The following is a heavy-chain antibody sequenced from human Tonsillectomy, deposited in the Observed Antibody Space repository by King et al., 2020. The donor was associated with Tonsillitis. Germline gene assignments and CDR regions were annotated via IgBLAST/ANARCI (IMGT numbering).Heavy chain of an antibody. V-gene: IGHV3-21*01. D-gene: IGHD1-26*01. Sequence: VQLVQSGGGLVKPGGSLRLSCAASGLTFSSYSMTWVRQAPGKGLEWVSLISSGSTYIYYADSVKGRFTISRDNAKNSLNLQMNSLRAEDTAVYYCARGGGGASKDAFDIWGQGTMVTVS. CDR2: ISSGSTYI. CDR3: ARGGGGASKDAFDI. J-gene: IGHJ3*02. CDR1: GLTFSSYS.